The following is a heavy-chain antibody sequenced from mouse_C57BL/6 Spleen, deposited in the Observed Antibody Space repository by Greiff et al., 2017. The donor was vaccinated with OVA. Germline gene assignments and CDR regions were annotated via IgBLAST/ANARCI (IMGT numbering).Heavy chain of an antibody. CDR1: GYTFTSYW. V-gene: IGHV1-5*01. Sequence: EVQRVESGTVLARPGASVKMSCKTSGYTFTSYWMHWVKQRPGQGLEWIGAIYPGNSDTSYNQKFKGKAKLTAVTSASTAYMELSSLTNEDSAVYYCTREDNYYGSPYYAMDYWGQGTSVTVSS. CDR2: IYPGNSDT. D-gene: IGHD1-1*01. J-gene: IGHJ4*01. CDR3: TREDNYYGSPYYAMDY.